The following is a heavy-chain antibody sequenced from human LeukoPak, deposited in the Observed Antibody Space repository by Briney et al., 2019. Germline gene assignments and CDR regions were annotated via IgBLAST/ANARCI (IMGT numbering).Heavy chain of an antibody. Sequence: GGSLRLSCAASGFTFSSYAMSWVRQAPGKGLEWVSAISGSGGSTYHADSVKGRFTISRDNSRDTLYLQMNSLRAEDTAVYYCAKGYYDYVWGSYYFDYWGQGTLVTVSS. V-gene: IGHV3-23*01. CDR3: AKGYYDYVWGSYYFDY. J-gene: IGHJ4*02. D-gene: IGHD3-16*01. CDR1: GFTFSSYA. CDR2: ISGSGGST.